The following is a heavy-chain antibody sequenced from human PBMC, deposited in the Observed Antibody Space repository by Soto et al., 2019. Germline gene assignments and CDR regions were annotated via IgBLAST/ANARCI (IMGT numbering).Heavy chain of an antibody. J-gene: IGHJ4*02. CDR2: IDSGGTT. Sequence: GGSLRLSCAASGFTVSTNYMSWVRQAPGKGLEWVSVIDSGGTTYYAASVKGRFTISRDNSKNTVDLQMNSLTVDDTALYYCAKSNYGTFDHWGQGTLVTVS. D-gene: IGHD4-17*01. CDR3: AKSNYGTFDH. CDR1: GFTVSTNY. V-gene: IGHV3-53*01.